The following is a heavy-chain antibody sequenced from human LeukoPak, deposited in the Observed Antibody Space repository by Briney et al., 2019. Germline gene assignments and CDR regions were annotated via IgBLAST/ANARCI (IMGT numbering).Heavy chain of an antibody. J-gene: IGHJ3*02. Sequence: PSQTLSLTCTVSGGSFSSGSYYWNWIRQPAGKGLEWIGLIYTSGSTSYSPSLKSRVTISIDTSKNQFSLKLGPVTAADTAVYYCARALGITMTIVGPYDAFDIWGQGTTVTVSS. CDR2: IYTSGST. V-gene: IGHV4-61*02. D-gene: IGHD3-22*01. CDR3: ARALGITMTIVGPYDAFDI. CDR1: GGSFSSGSYY.